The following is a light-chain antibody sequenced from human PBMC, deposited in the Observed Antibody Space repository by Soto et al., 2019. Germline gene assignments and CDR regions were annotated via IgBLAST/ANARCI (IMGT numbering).Light chain of an antibody. Sequence: QSALTQPASVSESPGQSITISCTGTSSDVGGYNYVSWYQQHPGKVPKLMIYEVSNRPSGVSNRFSGSKSGNTASLTISGLQAEDEADYYCSSYTSSSTVAFGGGTQLTVL. J-gene: IGLJ2*01. CDR3: SSYTSSSTVA. CDR2: EVS. V-gene: IGLV2-14*01. CDR1: SSDVGGYNY.